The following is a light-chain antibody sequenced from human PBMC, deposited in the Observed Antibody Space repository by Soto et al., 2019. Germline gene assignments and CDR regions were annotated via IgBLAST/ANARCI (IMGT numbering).Light chain of an antibody. J-gene: IGKJ5*01. CDR3: QQYSQWPIT. CDR1: QTVSSNY. V-gene: IGKV3-20*01. CDR2: GAS. Sequence: EIVLTQSPGTLSLSPGESATLSCRASQTVSSNYLAWYQQRPGQAPRLLIFGASSRATGIPDRFSGGGSGTDFTLSISSLQSEDFAVYSCQQYSQWPITFGQGTRLEIK.